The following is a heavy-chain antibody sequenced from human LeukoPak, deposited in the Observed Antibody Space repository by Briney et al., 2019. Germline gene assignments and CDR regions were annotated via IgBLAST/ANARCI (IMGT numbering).Heavy chain of an antibody. Sequence: SETLSLTCTVSGGSISSSSYYWGWIRQPPGKGLEWIGSIYYSGSTYYNPSLKSRVTISVDTSKNQFSLKLSSVTAADTAVYYCARARFLEWFPYNWGQGTLVTVSS. CDR1: GGSISSSSYY. CDR2: IYYSGST. D-gene: IGHD3-3*01. CDR3: ARARFLEWFPYN. V-gene: IGHV4-39*07. J-gene: IGHJ4*02.